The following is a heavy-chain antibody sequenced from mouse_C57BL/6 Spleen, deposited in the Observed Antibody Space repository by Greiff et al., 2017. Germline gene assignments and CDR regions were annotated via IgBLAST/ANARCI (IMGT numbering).Heavy chain of an antibody. J-gene: IGHJ3*01. V-gene: IGHV5-4*01. Sequence: EVQGVESGGGLVKPGGSLKLSCAASGFTFSSYAMSWVRQTPEKRLEWVATISDGGSYTYYPDNVKGRFTISRDNAKNNLYLQMSHLKSEDTAMYYCAREGGYYCGSNSKGFAYWGQGTLVTVSA. CDR2: ISDGGSYT. D-gene: IGHD1-1*01. CDR3: AREGGYYCGSNSKGFAY. CDR1: GFTFSSYA.